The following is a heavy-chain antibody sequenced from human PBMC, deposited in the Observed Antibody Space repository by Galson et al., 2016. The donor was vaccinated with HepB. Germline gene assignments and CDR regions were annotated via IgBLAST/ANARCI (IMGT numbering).Heavy chain of an antibody. V-gene: IGHV3-23*01. CDR2: IRGSGADT. J-gene: IGHJ4*02. Sequence: SLRLSCAASGFTFSSYGMSWVRLAPGKGLEWVSGIRGSGADTYYADSVKGRFTISRDNSKNMVYLQMNSLRVDDTAVYYCAKDPFAVMDWGQGTLVTVSS. D-gene: IGHD6-19*01. CDR1: GFTFSSYG. CDR3: AKDPFAVMD.